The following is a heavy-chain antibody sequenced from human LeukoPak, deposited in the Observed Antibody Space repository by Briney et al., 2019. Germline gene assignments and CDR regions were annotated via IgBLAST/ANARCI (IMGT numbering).Heavy chain of an antibody. CDR1: GGSISSYY. V-gene: IGHV3-7*03. Sequence: ETLSLTCTVSGGSISSYYWSWVRQAPGKGLEWVANIKKDGSEKYYEDSVKGRFTISRDNAKNSLYLQMNSLRAEDTAVYYAVRGWYLENWGQGTLVTVSS. J-gene: IGHJ4*02. CDR3: VRGWYLEN. CDR2: IKKDGSEK.